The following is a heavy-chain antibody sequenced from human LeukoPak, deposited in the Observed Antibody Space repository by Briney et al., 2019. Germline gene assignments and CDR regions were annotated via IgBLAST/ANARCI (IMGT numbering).Heavy chain of an antibody. CDR1: EFTFIIPG. V-gene: IGHV3-15*01. Sequence: GGSLRLPCPPPEFTFIIPGMNWVRKAPGKGLEWVGRIKSAGDGGSRDYAAAVKGRFTISRDNSKNTLYLQMNSLRAEDTAVYYCAKDSIVVVTAARKNLFDYWGQGTLVTVSS. J-gene: IGHJ4*02. CDR2: IKSAGDGGSR. D-gene: IGHD2-21*02. CDR3: AKDSIVVVTAARKNLFDY.